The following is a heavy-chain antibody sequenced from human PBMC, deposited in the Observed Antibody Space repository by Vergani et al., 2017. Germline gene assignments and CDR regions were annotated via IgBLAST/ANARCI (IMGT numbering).Heavy chain of an antibody. J-gene: IGHJ4*02. V-gene: IGHV1-18*01. CDR1: GYSFYTYG. CDR2: ISAYNGNT. CDR3: ARVGSSSWYTY. Sequence: QVQLVQSGAEMKKPGASVKVSCKASGYSFYTYGISWVRQAPGQGLEWMGLISAYNGNTNYAQKFQGRVTMTRDTSTSTAYMELSSLRSEDTAVYYCARVGSSSWYTYWGQGTLVTVSS. D-gene: IGHD6-13*01.